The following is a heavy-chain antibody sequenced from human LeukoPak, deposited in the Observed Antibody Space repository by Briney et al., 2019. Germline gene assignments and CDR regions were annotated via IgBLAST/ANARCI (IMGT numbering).Heavy chain of an antibody. J-gene: IGHJ4*02. V-gene: IGHV3-48*03. Sequence: GGSLRLSCAASGFTFSSYEMNWVRQAPGKGLEWVSYISSSGSTIYYADSVKGRFTISRDNAKNSLYLQMNSLRAEDTAVYYCARSIAVAGTRVYWGQGTLVTVSS. CDR3: ARSIAVAGTRVY. CDR1: GFTFSSYE. D-gene: IGHD6-19*01. CDR2: ISSSGSTI.